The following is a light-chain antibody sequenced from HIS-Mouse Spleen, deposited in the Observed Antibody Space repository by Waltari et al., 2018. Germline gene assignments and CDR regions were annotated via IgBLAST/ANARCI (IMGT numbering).Light chain of an antibody. Sequence: QSALTQPPSVSGSPGQSVTTSCTGNTTYVGSSNPVSWYQQPPGTAPKLMIYEVSNRPSGVPDRFSGSKSGNTASLTISGLQAEDEADYYCSSYTSSSTVFGTGTKVTVL. CDR3: SSYTSSSTV. CDR1: TTYVGSSNP. J-gene: IGLJ1*01. V-gene: IGLV2-18*02. CDR2: EVS.